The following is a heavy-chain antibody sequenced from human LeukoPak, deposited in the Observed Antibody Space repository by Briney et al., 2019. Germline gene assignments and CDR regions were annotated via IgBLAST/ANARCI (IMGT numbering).Heavy chain of an antibody. CDR1: GVTFSRHS. CDR3: AGWVSAVHRYFYYYGLDV. V-gene: IGHV3-48*01. J-gene: IGHJ6*02. CDR2: ISSSGGTI. Sequence: GSLRLSCTASGVTFSRHSMNWVRQAPGKGLEWVSHISSSGGTIYYADSVKGRFTISRDNAKNSLYLQMNSLRAEDTAKYYCAGWVSAVHRYFYYYGLDVWGQGTTVTVSS. D-gene: IGHD3-16*01.